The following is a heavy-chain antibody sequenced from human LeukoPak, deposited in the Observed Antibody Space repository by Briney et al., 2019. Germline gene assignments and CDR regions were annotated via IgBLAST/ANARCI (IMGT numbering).Heavy chain of an antibody. CDR2: ISYDGSNK. D-gene: IGHD3-22*01. Sequence: LPGRSLRLSCAASGFTFSSYAMHWVRQAPGKGLEWVAVISYDGSNKYYADSVKGRFTISRDNSKNTLYLQMNSLRAEDTAVHYCARDREDDSSGYYYDYWGQGTLVTVSS. V-gene: IGHV3-30*04. CDR1: GFTFSSYA. CDR3: ARDREDDSSGYYYDY. J-gene: IGHJ4*02.